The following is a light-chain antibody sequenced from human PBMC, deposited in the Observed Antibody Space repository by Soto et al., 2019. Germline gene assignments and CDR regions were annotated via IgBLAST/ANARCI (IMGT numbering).Light chain of an antibody. V-gene: IGLV1-40*01. CDR3: SSYTSTNNYLL. CDR1: NSNIGAGYD. J-gene: IGLJ2*01. Sequence: QSVLTQPPSVSGAPGQWVTISCTGSNSNIGAGYDVHWYQLLPGAAPKLLIYGSTKRPSGVPDRFSGSKSGNTASLTISGLQAEDEADYYCSSYTSTNNYLLFGEGTQLTVL. CDR2: GST.